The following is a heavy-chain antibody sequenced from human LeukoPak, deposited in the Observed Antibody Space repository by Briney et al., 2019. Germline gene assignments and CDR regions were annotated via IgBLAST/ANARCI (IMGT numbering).Heavy chain of an antibody. J-gene: IGHJ4*02. CDR3: ARADDYGVTNY. D-gene: IGHD4/OR15-4a*01. Sequence: GGSLRLSCAASGFTFSSSAMSWVRQVPGKGLEWVSVIYSGGATYYTDSVKGRFTISRDNSKNTLYLQMNSLRAEDTAVYYCARADDYGVTNYWGQETLVTVSS. CDR1: GFTFSSSA. V-gene: IGHV3-53*01. CDR2: IYSGGAT.